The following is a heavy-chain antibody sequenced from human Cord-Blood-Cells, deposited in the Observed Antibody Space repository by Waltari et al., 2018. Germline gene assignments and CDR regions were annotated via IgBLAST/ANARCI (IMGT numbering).Heavy chain of an antibody. V-gene: IGHV1-2*04. CDR2: INHESGGT. CDR3: ARGDFSDALDI. Sequence: QVQLVQSGAEVKKPGASVKVSCKASGYTFTGYYMHWVRQAPGQGLEWMEWINHESGGTNYAWKFQGWISMPLDTYISSAYMELSRLRSDDTAVYYCARGDFSDALDIWGQGTMVTVSS. D-gene: IGHD3-3*01. CDR1: GYTFTGYY. J-gene: IGHJ3*02.